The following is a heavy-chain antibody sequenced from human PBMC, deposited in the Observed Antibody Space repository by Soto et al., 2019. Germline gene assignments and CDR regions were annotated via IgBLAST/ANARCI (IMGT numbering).Heavy chain of an antibody. CDR1: GFTFSSYS. CDR2: ISSSSSYI. D-gene: IGHD2-2*01. J-gene: IGHJ4*02. CDR3: ARDWGAGYCSSTSCYWEGFFDY. V-gene: IGHV3-21*01. Sequence: EVQLVESGGGLVKPGGSLRLSCAASGFTFSSYSMNWVRQAPGKGLEWVSSISSSSSYIYYADSVKGRFTISRDNAKNSLYLQMNSLRAEDTAVYYCARDWGAGYCSSTSCYWEGFFDYWGQGTLVTVSS.